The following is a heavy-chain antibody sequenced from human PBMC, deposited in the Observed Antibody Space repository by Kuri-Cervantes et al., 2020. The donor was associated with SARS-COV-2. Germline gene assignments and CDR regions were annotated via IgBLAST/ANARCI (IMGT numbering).Heavy chain of an antibody. CDR2: VKTNSGNT. Sequence: ASVKVSCKTPETTFPNYDINWVRQATGQGLEWMGMVKTNSGNTLYAQSFQGRVSMTRDISTSTVYMELSSLRSEDTAVYYCARPNSPRCTSCYRMDVWGKGTTVTVSS. CDR3: ARPNSPRCTSCYRMDV. D-gene: IGHD2-2*02. CDR1: ETTFPNYD. J-gene: IGHJ6*04. V-gene: IGHV1-8*01.